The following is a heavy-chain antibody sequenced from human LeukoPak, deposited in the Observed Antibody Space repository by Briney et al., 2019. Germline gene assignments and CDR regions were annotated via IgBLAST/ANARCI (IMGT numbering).Heavy chain of an antibody. V-gene: IGHV4-34*01. D-gene: IGHD2-15*01. Sequence: GSLRLSCAASGFTFSDYYMSWIRQPPGKGLEWIGEINHSGSTNYNPSLKSRVTISVDTSKNQFSLKLSSVTAADTAVYYCARGRGYCSGGSCYGYYYYMDVWGKGTTVTVSS. CDR3: ARGRGYCSGGSCYGYYYYMDV. CDR1: GFTFSDYY. J-gene: IGHJ6*03. CDR2: INHSGST.